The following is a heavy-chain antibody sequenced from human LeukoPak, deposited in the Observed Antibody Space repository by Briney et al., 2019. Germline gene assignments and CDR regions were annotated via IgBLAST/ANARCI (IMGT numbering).Heavy chain of an antibody. Sequence: AGGSLRLSCAASGFTFSSYGMHWVRQAPGKGLEWVAFIRYDGSNKYYADSVKGRFTISRDNSKNTLYLQMNSLRAEDTAVYYCADAEDYYDSSGYLFQHWGQGTLVTVSS. CDR2: IRYDGSNK. CDR3: ADAEDYYDSSGYLFQH. V-gene: IGHV3-30*02. J-gene: IGHJ1*01. D-gene: IGHD3-22*01. CDR1: GFTFSSYG.